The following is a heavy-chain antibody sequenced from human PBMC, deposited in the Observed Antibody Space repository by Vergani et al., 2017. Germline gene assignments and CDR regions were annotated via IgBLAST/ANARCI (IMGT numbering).Heavy chain of an antibody. D-gene: IGHD3-16*02. CDR3: ALRLGELSEAFDI. V-gene: IGHV3-21*01. CDR2: ISSSSSYI. J-gene: IGHJ3*02. CDR1: GFTFSSYS. Sequence: EVQLVESGGGLVKPGGSLRLSCAASGFTFSSYSMNWVRQAPGKGLEWVSSISSSSSYIYYADSVKGRFTISRDNAKNSLYLQMNSLGAEDTAVYYCALRLGELSEAFDIWGQGTMVTVSS.